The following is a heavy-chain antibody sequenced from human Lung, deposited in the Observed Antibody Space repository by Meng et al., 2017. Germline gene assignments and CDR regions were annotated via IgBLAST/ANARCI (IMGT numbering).Heavy chain of an antibody. CDR1: GLSFAAYG. Sequence: VRLVQVGAEVEQRGAWGNLSRKPSGLSFAAYGIQWFGQALGQELEWMGRIDPNNDHTRYAHNLQGRVTMNSDTAISTVYMDMTGLSSYDTAVYYCARDADISAACKLFGDYWGQGTLVTVFS. D-gene: IGHD6-13*01. J-gene: IGHJ4*02. CDR3: ARDADISAACKLFGDY. V-gene: IGHV1-2*06. CDR2: IDPNNDHT.